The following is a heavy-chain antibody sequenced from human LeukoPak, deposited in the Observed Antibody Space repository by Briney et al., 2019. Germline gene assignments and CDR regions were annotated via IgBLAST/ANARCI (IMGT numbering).Heavy chain of an antibody. CDR1: GFTFSYYG. Sequence: GGSLRLSCAASGFTFSYYGMHWVRQAPGKGLVWVSRINSDGSSTSYADSVKGRFTISRDNAKNTLYLQMNSLRAEDTAVYYCARRSAAKDAFDIWGQGTMVTVSS. D-gene: IGHD6-25*01. J-gene: IGHJ3*02. V-gene: IGHV3-74*01. CDR3: ARRSAAKDAFDI. CDR2: INSDGSST.